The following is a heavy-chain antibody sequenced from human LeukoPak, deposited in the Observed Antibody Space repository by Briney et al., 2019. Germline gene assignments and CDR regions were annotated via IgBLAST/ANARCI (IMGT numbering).Heavy chain of an antibody. V-gene: IGHV3-30*18. CDR1: GFTFSSYG. CDR2: ISYDGSNK. J-gene: IGHJ6*03. Sequence: GGSLRLSCAASGFTFSSYGMHWVRQAPGKGLEWVAVISYDGSNKYYADSVKGRFTISRDNSKNTLYLQMNSLRAEDTAVYYCAKDVAYYGSGSYYYYMDVWGKGTTVTISS. D-gene: IGHD3-10*01. CDR3: AKDVAYYGSGSYYYYMDV.